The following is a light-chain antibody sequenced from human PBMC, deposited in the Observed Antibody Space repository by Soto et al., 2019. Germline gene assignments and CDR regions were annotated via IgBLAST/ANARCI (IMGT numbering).Light chain of an antibody. Sequence: EIEMTQSPATLSLSPGERATLSCRASQSVSSYLAWYQQKPGQAPRLLIYDASNRATGIPARFSGSGSGTDFTLTISSLEPEDFAVYYCQQRSNSRTFGGGTKVEIK. V-gene: IGKV3-11*01. CDR2: DAS. CDR1: QSVSSY. J-gene: IGKJ4*01. CDR3: QQRSNSRT.